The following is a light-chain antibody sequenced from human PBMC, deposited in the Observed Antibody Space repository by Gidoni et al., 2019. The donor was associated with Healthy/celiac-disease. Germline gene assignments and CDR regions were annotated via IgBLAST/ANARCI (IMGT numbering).Light chain of an antibody. J-gene: IGKJ3*01. CDR3: QQYGSSPT. V-gene: IGKV3-20*01. CDR2: GAS. Sequence: EIVLTQSPGTLSLSPGERATLSCRASPSVSSSYLAWYQQKPGQAPRLLIYGASSRATGIPDRFSGSGSGTDFTLTISRLEPEDFAVYYCQQYGSSPTFXPXTKVDIK. CDR1: PSVSSSY.